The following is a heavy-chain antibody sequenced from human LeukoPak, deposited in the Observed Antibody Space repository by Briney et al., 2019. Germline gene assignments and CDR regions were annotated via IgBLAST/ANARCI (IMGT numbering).Heavy chain of an antibody. Sequence: PGRSLRLSCAASGFTFSNYGMHWVRQAPGKGLEWVAFIRYDGSNKYYADSVKGRFTISRDNSKNTLYLQMNSLRAEDTAVYYCAKDPSAAAGTENDYWGQGTLVTVSS. D-gene: IGHD6-13*01. CDR3: AKDPSAAAGTENDY. V-gene: IGHV3-30*02. CDR1: GFTFSNYG. J-gene: IGHJ4*02. CDR2: IRYDGSNK.